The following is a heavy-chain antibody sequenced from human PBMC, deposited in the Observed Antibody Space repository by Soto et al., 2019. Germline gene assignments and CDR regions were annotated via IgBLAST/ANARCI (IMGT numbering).Heavy chain of an antibody. CDR1: GYTFTSYG. CDR2: ISAYNGNT. V-gene: IGHV1-18*01. J-gene: IGHJ4*02. Sequence: ASVKVSCKASGYTFTSYGISWVRQAPGQGLEQMGWISAYNGNTNYAQKLQGRVTMTTDTSTSTAYMELRSLRSDDTAVYYCASYNLTDSSGYYGYFDYWGQGTLVTVSS. CDR3: ASYNLTDSSGYYGYFDY. D-gene: IGHD3-22*01.